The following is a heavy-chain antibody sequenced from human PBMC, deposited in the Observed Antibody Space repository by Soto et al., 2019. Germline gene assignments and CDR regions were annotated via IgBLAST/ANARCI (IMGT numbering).Heavy chain of an antibody. CDR2: IYYSGST. CDR3: ARHGVVVGRPDFDY. J-gene: IGHJ4*02. Sequence: SETLSLTCTVSGGSISSYYWSWIRQPPGKGLEWIGYIYYSGSTNYNPSLKSRVTISVDTSKNQFSLKLSSVTAADTAVYYCARHGVVVGRPDFDYWGQGTLVTVSS. D-gene: IGHD2-2*01. V-gene: IGHV4-59*01. CDR1: GGSISSYY.